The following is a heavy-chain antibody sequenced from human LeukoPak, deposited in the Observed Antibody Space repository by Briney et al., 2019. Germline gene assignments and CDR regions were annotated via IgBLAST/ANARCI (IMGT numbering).Heavy chain of an antibody. D-gene: IGHD5-18*01. Sequence: QTGGSLRLSCAASGFTFSSYAMSWVRQAPGKGLEWVSAISGSGGSTYYADSVKGRFTISRDNSKNTLYLQMNSLRAEDTAVYYCARARGYSYGQEAYWGQGTLVTVSS. V-gene: IGHV3-23*01. CDR2: ISGSGGST. CDR1: GFTFSSYA. CDR3: ARARGYSYGQEAY. J-gene: IGHJ4*02.